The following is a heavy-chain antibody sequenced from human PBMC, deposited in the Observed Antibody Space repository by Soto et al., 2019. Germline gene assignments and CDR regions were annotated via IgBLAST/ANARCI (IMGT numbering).Heavy chain of an antibody. D-gene: IGHD1-26*01. Sequence: EVQLVESGGGLVQPGRSLRLSCAASGFTFDDYAMHWVRQVPGKGLEWVSGINWNSGSICYGESVKGRFAISRDNANNSLHLQMNGLSAEDTAFYDYVKDETINWYSGHFRHWGQGTLVTVSS. CDR1: GFTFDDYA. CDR3: VKDETINWYSGHFRH. CDR2: INWNSGSI. V-gene: IGHV3-9*01. J-gene: IGHJ1*01.